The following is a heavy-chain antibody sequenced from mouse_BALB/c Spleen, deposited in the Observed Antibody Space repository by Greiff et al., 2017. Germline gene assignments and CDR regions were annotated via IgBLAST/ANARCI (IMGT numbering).Heavy chain of an antibody. CDR1: GFTFTDYY. Sequence: DVHLVESGGGLVQPGGSLRLSCATSGFTFTDYYMSWVRQPPGKALEWLGFIRNKANGYTTEYSASVKGRFTISRDNSQSILYLQMNTLRAEDSATYYCARDEGTEAWFAYWGQGTLVTVSA. CDR2: IRNKANGYTT. J-gene: IGHJ3*01. CDR3: ARDEGTEAWFAY. D-gene: IGHD2-14*01. V-gene: IGHV7-3*02.